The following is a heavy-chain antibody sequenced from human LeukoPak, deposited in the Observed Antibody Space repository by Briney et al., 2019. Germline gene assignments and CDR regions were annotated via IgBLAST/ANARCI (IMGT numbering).Heavy chain of an antibody. V-gene: IGHV1-2*02. Sequence: ASVKVSCKASGYTFTGYFIHWVRQAPGKGLEWMGWNNHNSGGTNYAQKLQGRVTMTRDTSNSTAHMELSRLRSDDTAVYYCAISDYGGKSPPLDCWVQGTLVTVSS. CDR1: GYTFTGYF. CDR3: AISDYGGKSPPLDC. CDR2: NNHNSGGT. D-gene: IGHD4-23*01. J-gene: IGHJ4*02.